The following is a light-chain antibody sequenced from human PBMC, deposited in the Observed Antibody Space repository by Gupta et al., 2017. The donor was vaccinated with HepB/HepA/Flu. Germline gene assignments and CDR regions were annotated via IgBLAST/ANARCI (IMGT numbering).Light chain of an antibody. V-gene: IGKV3-20*01. J-gene: IGKJ4*01. CDR2: GAS. CDR3: QQYVSSPLT. CDR1: QTIISSY. Sequence: TVFPPSSGTLSLSPVERVTLSCSASQTIISSYLAWYHQKPGKAPRLLIYGASSRATGIPVRFRGSGSGRDFTLTISSLEPEDFAVYYGQQYVSSPLTFGGGTKVEIK.